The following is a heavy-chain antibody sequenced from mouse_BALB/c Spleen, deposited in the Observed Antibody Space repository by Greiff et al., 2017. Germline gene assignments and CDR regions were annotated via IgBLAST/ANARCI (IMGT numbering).Heavy chain of an antibody. CDR3: ARWRADYPYFDY. V-gene: IGHV3-8*02. Sequence: EVQVVESGPSLVKPSQTLSLTCSVTGDSITSGYWNWIRKFPGNKLEYMGYISYSGSTYYNPSLKSRISITRDTSKNQYYLQLNSVTTEDTATYYCARWRADYPYFDYWGQGTTLTVSS. D-gene: IGHD2-4*01. J-gene: IGHJ2*01. CDR1: GDSITSGY. CDR2: ISYSGST.